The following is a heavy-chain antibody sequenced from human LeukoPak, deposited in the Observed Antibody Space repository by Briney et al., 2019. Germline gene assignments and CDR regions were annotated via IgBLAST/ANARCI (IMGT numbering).Heavy chain of an antibody. CDR2: ISYDGSNK. Sequence: PGRSLRLSCAASGFTFSSYAMHWVRQAPGKGLEWVAVISYDGSNKYYADSVKGRFTISRDNSKNTLYLQMNSLRAEDTAVYYCAKENTYCGGDCYSSDNWFDPWGQGTLVTVSS. CDR3: AKENTYCGGDCYSSDNWFDP. J-gene: IGHJ5*02. D-gene: IGHD2-21*02. V-gene: IGHV3-30*04. CDR1: GFTFSSYA.